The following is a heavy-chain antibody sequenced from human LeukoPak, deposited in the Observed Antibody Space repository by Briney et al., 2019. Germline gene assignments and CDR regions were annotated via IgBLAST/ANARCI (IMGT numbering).Heavy chain of an antibody. V-gene: IGHV4-39*07. D-gene: IGHD2-15*01. CDR3: AREELGYCSGGSCPLSYFDY. J-gene: IGHJ4*02. Sequence: SETLSLTCTVSGGSISSSIYYWGWIRQPPGKGLEWIGSIYYSGSTYYNPSLKSRVTISVDRSKNQFSLKLSSVTAADTAVYYCAREELGYCSGGSCPLSYFDYWGQGTLVTVSS. CDR2: IYYSGST. CDR1: GGSISSSIYY.